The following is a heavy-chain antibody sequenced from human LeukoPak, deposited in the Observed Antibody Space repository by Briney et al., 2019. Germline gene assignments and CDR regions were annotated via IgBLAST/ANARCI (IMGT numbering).Heavy chain of an antibody. CDR1: GYTFTSYG. Sequence: GASVKVSCKASGYTFTSYGISWVRQAPGQGLEWMGWISAYNGNTNYAQKLQGRVTMTTDTSTSTAYMELRSLRSDDTAVYYCASQSARHYYYYGMDVWGQGTTVTVSS. CDR3: ASQSARHYYYYGMDV. D-gene: IGHD6-6*01. J-gene: IGHJ6*02. V-gene: IGHV1-18*01. CDR2: ISAYNGNT.